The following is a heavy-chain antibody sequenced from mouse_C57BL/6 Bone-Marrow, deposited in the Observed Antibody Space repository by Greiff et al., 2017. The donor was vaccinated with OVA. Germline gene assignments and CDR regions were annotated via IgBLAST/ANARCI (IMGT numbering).Heavy chain of an antibody. V-gene: IGHV1-5*01. CDR2: IYPGNSDT. Sequence: VQLMESGTVLARPGASVKMSCKTSGYTFTSYWMHWVKQRPGQGLEWIGAIYPGNSDTSYNPKFKGKAKLTAVTSASTAYMELSSLTTENSAVYYCARCYYVSQAWFAYWGQGTLVTVSA. D-gene: IGHD1-1*01. CDR3: ARCYYVSQAWFAY. CDR1: GYTFTSYW. J-gene: IGHJ3*01.